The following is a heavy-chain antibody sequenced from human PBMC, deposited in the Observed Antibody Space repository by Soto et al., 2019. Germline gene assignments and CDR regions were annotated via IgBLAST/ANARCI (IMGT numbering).Heavy chain of an antibody. D-gene: IGHD2-2*01. CDR2: IYHSGST. CDR1: DYSITNGYY. V-gene: IGHV4-38-2*01. CDR3: ARVWIVVVPTAVGVKWFDP. J-gene: IGHJ5*02. Sequence: ETLSLTCVVSDYSITNGYYWGWIRQPPGKGLEWIGSIYHSGSTFFNPSLKSRVTISVDTSKNQFSLELKSVTAADTAIYYCARVWIVVVPTAVGVKWFDPWGQGTLVTVSS.